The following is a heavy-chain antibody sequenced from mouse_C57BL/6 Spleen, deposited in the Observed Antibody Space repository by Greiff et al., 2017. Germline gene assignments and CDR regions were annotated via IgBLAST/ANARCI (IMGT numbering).Heavy chain of an antibody. J-gene: IGHJ3*01. Sequence: EVQLQQSGPELVKPGASVKISCKASGYTFTDYYMNWVKQSHGKSLEWIGDINPNNGGTSYNQKFKGKATLTVDKSSSTAYMELRSLTSEDSAVYYCARYYYGSSYVYFAYWGQGTLVTVSA. CDR3: ARYYYGSSYVYFAY. CDR2: INPNNGGT. D-gene: IGHD1-1*01. CDR1: GYTFTDYY. V-gene: IGHV1-26*01.